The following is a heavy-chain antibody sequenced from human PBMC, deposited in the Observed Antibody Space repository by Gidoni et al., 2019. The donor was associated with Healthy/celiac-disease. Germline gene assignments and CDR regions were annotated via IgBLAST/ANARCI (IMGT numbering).Heavy chain of an antibody. CDR2: IYPGDSDT. Sequence: LQLLQSGAEVKTPGESLKLSCQGSVYRFTSYWIGWVRQMPGTGREWMGIIYPGDSDTRYSPSFQGQVTISADKYISTAYLQWSSLKASDTAMYYCARRAEEYSYGYMYYCDYWGQGTLVTVSS. D-gene: IGHD5-18*01. CDR1: VYRFTSYW. J-gene: IGHJ4*02. CDR3: ARRAEEYSYGYMYYCDY. V-gene: IGHV5-51*03.